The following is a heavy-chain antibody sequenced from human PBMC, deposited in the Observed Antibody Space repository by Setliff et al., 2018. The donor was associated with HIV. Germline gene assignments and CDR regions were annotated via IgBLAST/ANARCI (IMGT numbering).Heavy chain of an antibody. CDR3: ATDPRRLSY. J-gene: IGHJ4*02. V-gene: IGHV3-7*01. CDR2: IRQDGTDK. Sequence: GGSLRLSCAASGFAFSSHQMSWVRQAPGKGLEWVAKIRQDGTDKYYVDSVKGRFTISRDNAKNSLYLQMNSLRAEDTAVYYCATDPRRLSYWGQGTLVTVSS. D-gene: IGHD2-21*01. CDR1: GFAFSSHQ.